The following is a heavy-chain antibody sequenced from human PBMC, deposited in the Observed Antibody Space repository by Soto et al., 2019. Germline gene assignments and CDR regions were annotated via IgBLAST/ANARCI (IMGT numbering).Heavy chain of an antibody. Sequence: HLGGSLRLSCAASGFTFITYGMHWVRQAPSKGLEWVAFIAYDGSDKYYADSVKGRCTISRDNSKNILYVQMSSLRAEDTAVYYCARGGEYSTYGLRAFDIWGQGTLVTVSS. V-gene: IGHV3-30*03. CDR1: GFTFITYG. CDR3: ARGGEYSTYGLRAFDI. CDR2: IAYDGSDK. J-gene: IGHJ3*02. D-gene: IGHD5-18*01.